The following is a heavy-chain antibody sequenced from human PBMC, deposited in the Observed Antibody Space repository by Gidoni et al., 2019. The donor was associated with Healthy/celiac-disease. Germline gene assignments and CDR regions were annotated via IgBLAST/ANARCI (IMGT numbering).Heavy chain of an antibody. CDR3: ARDRGYYDSSGYYDAFDI. D-gene: IGHD3-22*01. J-gene: IGHJ3*02. Sequence: WIGYIYYSGSTYYNPSLKSRVTISVDTSKNQFSLKLSSVTAADTAVYYCARDRGYYDSSGYYDAFDIWGQGTMVTVSS. CDR2: IYYSGST. V-gene: IGHV4-31*02.